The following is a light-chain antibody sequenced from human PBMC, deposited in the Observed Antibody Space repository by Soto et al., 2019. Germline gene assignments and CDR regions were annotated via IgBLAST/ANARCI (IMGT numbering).Light chain of an antibody. CDR3: QQYNGWPLT. V-gene: IGKV3D-15*01. CDR2: DIS. CDR1: QSVSYRY. J-gene: IGKJ4*01. Sequence: EKVVKLSVAALSLYKGERATLSCRASQSVSYRYLAWYQQKPGQAPSLLIYDISARATGIPTRFSGSGSGTEFTLTISSLQSEDFAVYYCQQYNGWPLTSGGGTKV.